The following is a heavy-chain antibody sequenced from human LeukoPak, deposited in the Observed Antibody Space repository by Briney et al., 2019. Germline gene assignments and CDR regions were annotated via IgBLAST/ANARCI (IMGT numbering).Heavy chain of an antibody. CDR3: ARGAYDILTGYYMPTYYYGMDV. D-gene: IGHD3-9*01. CDR2: ISAYNGNT. V-gene: IGHV1-18*01. CDR1: GYTFTSYG. J-gene: IGHJ6*02. Sequence: ASVKVSCQASGYTFTSYGISWVRQAPGQGLEWMGWISAYNGNTNYAQKLQGRVTMTTDTSTSTAYMELRSLRSDDTAVYYCARGAYDILTGYYMPTYYYGMDVWGQGTTVTVSS.